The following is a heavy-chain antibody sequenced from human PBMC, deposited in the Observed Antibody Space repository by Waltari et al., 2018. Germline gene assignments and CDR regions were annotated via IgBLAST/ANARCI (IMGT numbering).Heavy chain of an antibody. Sequence: QVQLVQSGAEVKKPGSSVKVSCKASGGTFSSYAISWVRQAPGQGLEWMGGIIPILGIANYAQKFQGRVTITADKSTSTAYMELSSLRSEDTAVYYCARGGPGGRYYDSSGYWAGAFDIWGQGTMVTVSS. CDR1: GGTFSSYA. V-gene: IGHV1-69*10. D-gene: IGHD3-22*01. J-gene: IGHJ3*02. CDR2: IIPILGIA. CDR3: ARGGPGGRYYDSSGYWAGAFDI.